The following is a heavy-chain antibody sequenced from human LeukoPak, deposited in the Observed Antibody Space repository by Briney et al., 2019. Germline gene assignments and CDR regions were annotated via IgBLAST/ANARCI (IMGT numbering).Heavy chain of an antibody. Sequence: SETLSLTCAVYGGSFSGYYWSWIRQPPGKGLEWIGEINHSGSTNYNPSLKSRVTISVDTSKNQFSLKLSSVTAADTAVYYCARFEWPAFDYWGQGTLVTVSS. D-gene: IGHD3-9*01. V-gene: IGHV4-34*01. CDR3: ARFEWPAFDY. CDR2: INHSGST. CDR1: GGSFSGYY. J-gene: IGHJ4*02.